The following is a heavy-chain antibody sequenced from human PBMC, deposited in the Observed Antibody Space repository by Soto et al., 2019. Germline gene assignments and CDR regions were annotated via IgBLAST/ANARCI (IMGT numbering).Heavy chain of an antibody. CDR1: GFTVSTKY. Sequence: GESLRLSCVASGFTVSTKYMSWVRQAPGKGLEWVSVIYSGGSTFYADSVRGRFTISRDNSKNTVNLQMNSLRAEDTAVYYCARDPWAADYWGQGTLVTVSS. CDR3: ARDPWAADY. V-gene: IGHV3-66*01. D-gene: IGHD3-16*01. CDR2: IYSGGST. J-gene: IGHJ4*02.